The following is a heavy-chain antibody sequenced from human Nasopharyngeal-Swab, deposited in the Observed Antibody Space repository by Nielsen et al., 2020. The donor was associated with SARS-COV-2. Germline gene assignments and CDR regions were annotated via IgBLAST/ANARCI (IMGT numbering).Heavy chain of an antibody. D-gene: IGHD3-3*01. V-gene: IGHV3-74*01. CDR3: ATIFGVPY. Sequence: ESRKISRAASGFTFSGYWKHGGRQAPGKGLVWVSRINSDGSSTSYADSVKGRFTISRDNAKNTLYLQMNSLGAEDPAVYYCATIFGVPYWGQGTLVTVSS. CDR2: INSDGSST. CDR1: GFTFSGYW. J-gene: IGHJ4*02.